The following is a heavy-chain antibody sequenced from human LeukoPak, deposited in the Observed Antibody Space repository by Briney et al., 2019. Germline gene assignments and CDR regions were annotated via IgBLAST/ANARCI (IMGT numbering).Heavy chain of an antibody. CDR3: AKHSGYDGWGLFDY. CDR2: ISWNSGSI. V-gene: IGHV3-9*01. D-gene: IGHD5-12*01. Sequence: EAGRSLRLSCAASGFTFDDYAMHWVRQAPGKGLEWVSGISWNSGSIGYADSVKGRFTISRGNAKNSLYLQMNSLRAEDTALYYCAKHSGYDGWGLFDYWGQGTLVTVSS. J-gene: IGHJ4*02. CDR1: GFTFDDYA.